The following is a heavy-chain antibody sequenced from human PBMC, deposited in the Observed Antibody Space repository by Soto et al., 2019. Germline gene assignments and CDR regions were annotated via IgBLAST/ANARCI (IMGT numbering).Heavy chain of an antibody. D-gene: IGHD4-17*01. V-gene: IGHV4-31*03. CDR1: GATISSGGFY. CDR2: MYYTGGT. J-gene: IGHJ6*02. Sequence: QVQLQESGPGLVEASQTLSLTCTVSGATISSGGFYWSWIRQRPGKGLEWIGHMYYTGGTYYDPFLNCRVTISVDMSKNQFSLKLRSVTAADTAKYFCARDDSFYGEPGYGMNVWGQGTTVTVSS. CDR3: ARDDSFYGEPGYGMNV.